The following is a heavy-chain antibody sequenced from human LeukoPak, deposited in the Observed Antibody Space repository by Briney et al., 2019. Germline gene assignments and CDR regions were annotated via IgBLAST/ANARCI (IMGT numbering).Heavy chain of an antibody. J-gene: IGHJ5*02. CDR3: TTLYSYDSSGPPP. Sequence: GGSLRLSCAASGFSFSNAWMSWVRQAPGKGLEWVGRIKSKADGGTADYAAPVKGRFTISRDDSENTLYLEANSLKTEDTAVYYCTTLYSYDSSGPPPWGQGTLVIVSS. V-gene: IGHV3-15*01. D-gene: IGHD3-22*01. CDR2: IKSKADGGTA. CDR1: GFSFSNAW.